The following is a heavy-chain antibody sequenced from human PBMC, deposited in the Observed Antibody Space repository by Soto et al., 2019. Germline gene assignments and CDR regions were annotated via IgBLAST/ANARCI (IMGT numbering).Heavy chain of an antibody. CDR2: IYYSGRT. CDR1: GGSISSSSYY. Sequence: SETLSLTCTVSGGSISSSSYYWCWIRQPPGKGLEWIGSIYYSGRTYYNPSLKSRVSISVDKSKNQFSLKLTSVTVADTAVYYCAREGGALGRYWSDYWGQGTLVTVSS. V-gene: IGHV4-39*07. CDR3: AREGGALGRYWSDY. D-gene: IGHD2-15*01. J-gene: IGHJ4*02.